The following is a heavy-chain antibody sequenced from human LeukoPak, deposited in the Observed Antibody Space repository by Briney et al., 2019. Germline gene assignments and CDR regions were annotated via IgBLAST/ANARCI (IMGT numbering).Heavy chain of an antibody. CDR3: ARDLRSSGYYAFDY. V-gene: IGHV3-30*03. CDR1: GFTFSSYG. J-gene: IGHJ4*02. D-gene: IGHD3-22*01. Sequence: GRSLRLSCAASGFTFSSYGMHWVRQAPGKGLEWVAVISYDGSNKYYADSVKGRFTISRDNAKNSLYLQMNSLRAEDTAVYYCARDLRSSGYYAFDYWGQGILVTVSS. CDR2: ISYDGSNK.